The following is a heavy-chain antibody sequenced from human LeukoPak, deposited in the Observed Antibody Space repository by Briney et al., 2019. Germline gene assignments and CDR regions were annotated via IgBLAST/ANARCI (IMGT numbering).Heavy chain of an antibody. CDR2: INHSGST. Sequence: PSETLSLTCAVYGGSFSGYYWSWIRQPPGKGLEWIGEINHSGSTNYNPSLKSRVTISVDTSKNQFSLKLSSVTAADTAAYYCASPTPYYYDSSGLPEHWGQGTLVTVSS. CDR1: GGSFSGYY. D-gene: IGHD3-22*01. CDR3: ASPTPYYYDSSGLPEH. J-gene: IGHJ1*01. V-gene: IGHV4-34*01.